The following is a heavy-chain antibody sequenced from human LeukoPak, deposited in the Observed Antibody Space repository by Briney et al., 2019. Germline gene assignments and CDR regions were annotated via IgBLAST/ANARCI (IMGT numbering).Heavy chain of an antibody. CDR3: AREKGIAVAGTEVDAFDI. CDR2: ISSSGSTI. V-gene: IGHV3-48*04. Sequence: PGGSLRLSCAASGFTFSSYGMHWVRQAPGKGLEWVSYISSSGSTIYYADSVKGRFTISRDNAKNSLYLQMNSLRAEDTAVYYCAREKGIAVAGTEVDAFDIWGQGTMVTVSS. CDR1: GFTFSSYG. J-gene: IGHJ3*02. D-gene: IGHD6-19*01.